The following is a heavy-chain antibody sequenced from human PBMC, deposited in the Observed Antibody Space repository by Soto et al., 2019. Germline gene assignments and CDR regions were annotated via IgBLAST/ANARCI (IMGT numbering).Heavy chain of an antibody. Sequence: EVQLVESGGGLVQPGRSLRLSGTASGFTFDNDATSWVRQAPGKGLEWVGFIRSKAYGGTTENAASVKGRFTISRDDSKSIAYLQMNSLKTEDTAAYYCARNDGSGTYSAVHYWGQGTLVTVSS. D-gene: IGHD3-10*01. CDR2: IRSKAYGGTT. CDR3: ARNDGSGTYSAVHY. V-gene: IGHV3-49*04. J-gene: IGHJ4*02. CDR1: GFTFDNDA.